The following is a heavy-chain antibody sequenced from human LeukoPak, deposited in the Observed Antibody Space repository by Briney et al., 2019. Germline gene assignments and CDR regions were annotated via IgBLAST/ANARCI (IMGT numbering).Heavy chain of an antibody. V-gene: IGHV3-7*01. CDR2: IKQDGSEK. CDR1: GFTFSGYW. J-gene: IGHJ4*02. CDR3: ARGTIAAPGTDY. D-gene: IGHD6-13*01. Sequence: PGGSLRLSCAASGFTFSGYWMHWVRQAPGKGLEWAANIKQDGSEKHFADSVKGRFTISRDNAENSLYLQMNSLRAEDTAMYYCARGTIAAPGTDYWGQGTLVTVSS.